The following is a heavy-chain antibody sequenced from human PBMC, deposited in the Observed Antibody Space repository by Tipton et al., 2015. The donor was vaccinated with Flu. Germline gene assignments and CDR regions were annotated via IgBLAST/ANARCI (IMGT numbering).Heavy chain of an antibody. CDR2: ICQSGNT. Sequence: TLSLTCSVSGSSIGRGYCWGWIRQPPGKGLEWIGNICQSGNTYYNPSLKSRVAISVDRSKNQFSLKLSSVTAADTAVYHCAREGYDSSGYFIDYWGQGTLVTVSA. D-gene: IGHD3-22*01. J-gene: IGHJ4*02. V-gene: IGHV4-38-2*02. CDR1: GSSIGRGYC. CDR3: AREGYDSSGYFIDY.